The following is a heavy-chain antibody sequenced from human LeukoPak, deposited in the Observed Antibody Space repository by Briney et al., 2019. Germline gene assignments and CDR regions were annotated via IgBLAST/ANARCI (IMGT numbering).Heavy chain of an antibody. CDR3: ARILSQWALHLRD. D-gene: IGHD1-26*01. CDR1: GYTFTSYD. CDR2: KNPNSGNT. V-gene: IGHV1-8*01. Sequence: ASAKVSCKASGYTFTSYDINWVRQATGQGLEWMGWKNPNSGNTGYAQKFQGRVTMTRNTSISTAYMELSSLRSEDTAVYYCARILSQWALHLRDWGQGTLVTVSS. J-gene: IGHJ4*02.